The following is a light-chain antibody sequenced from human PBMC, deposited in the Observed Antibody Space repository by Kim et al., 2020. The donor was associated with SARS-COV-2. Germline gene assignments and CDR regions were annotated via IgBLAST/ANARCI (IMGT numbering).Light chain of an antibody. CDR1: QSVSSSY. Sequence: ELVLTQSPCTLSLSPGERATLSCRASQSVSSSYLAWYQQKPGQAPRLLIYGASSRATGIPDRFSGSGSGTDFTLTISRLEPEDFAVYYCQQYGSSPTFGGGTKVDIK. CDR3: QQYGSSPT. J-gene: IGKJ4*01. CDR2: GAS. V-gene: IGKV3-20*01.